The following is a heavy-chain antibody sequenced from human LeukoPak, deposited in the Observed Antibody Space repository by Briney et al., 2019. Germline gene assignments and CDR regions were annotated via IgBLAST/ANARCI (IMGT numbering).Heavy chain of an antibody. CDR1: GFTFSSYS. CDR3: ARLKGDY. CDR2: ISGSSSTI. J-gene: IGHJ4*02. Sequence: PGGSLRLSCAASGFTFSSYSMNWVRQAPGKGLEWVSYISGSSSTIHYADSVKGRFTISRDNAKNSLCLQMNSLRAEDTAVYYCARLKGDYWGQGTLVTVSS. V-gene: IGHV3-48*04.